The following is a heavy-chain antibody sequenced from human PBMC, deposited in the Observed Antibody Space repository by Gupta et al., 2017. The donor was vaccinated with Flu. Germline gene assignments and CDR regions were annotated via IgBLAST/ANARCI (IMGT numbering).Heavy chain of an antibody. Sequence: EVQVLGSGGGFVQPGGYLRLSCVASGFTFSDAGMSWVRQTPEKGLEWVSSISTTGFNTYYAASVKGRFTISRDNSKSTLYLQMNSLRVEDTAIYYCAKDLRRGENYGWFDPWGQGAQVTVSS. V-gene: IGHV3-23*01. CDR1: GFTFSDAG. CDR2: ISTTGFNT. D-gene: IGHD1-7*01. CDR3: AKDLRRGENYGWFDP. J-gene: IGHJ5*02.